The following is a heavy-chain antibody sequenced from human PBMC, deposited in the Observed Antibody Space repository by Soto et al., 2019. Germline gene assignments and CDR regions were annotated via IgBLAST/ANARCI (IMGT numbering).Heavy chain of an antibody. CDR3: ARDGFWDASSGWYTAFDY. CDR1: GFTFSSYS. V-gene: IGHV3-21*01. CDR2: ISSSSSNI. D-gene: IGHD6-19*01. J-gene: IGHJ4*02. Sequence: EVQLVESGGGLVKPGGSLRLSCAASGFTFSSYSMNWVRQAPGKGLEWVSSISSSSSNIYYADSVKGRFTISRDNAKNSLYLQMNSLRAEDTAVNYCARDGFWDASSGWYTAFDYWGQGTLVTVSS.